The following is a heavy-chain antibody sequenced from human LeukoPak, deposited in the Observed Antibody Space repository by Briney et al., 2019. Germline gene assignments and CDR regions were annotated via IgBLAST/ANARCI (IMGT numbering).Heavy chain of an antibody. V-gene: IGHV3-48*04. Sequence: GGSLRPPWPPSGFPFSTYSMTWVGRPPGRGRGGVSYISSSSSTIYYADSVKGRFTISRDNAKNSLYLQMNSLRAEDTALYYCAKKGLYGDYEADWGQGTLVTVSS. D-gene: IGHD4-17*01. CDR3: AKKGLYGDYEAD. CDR1: GFPFSTYS. CDR2: ISSSSSTI. J-gene: IGHJ4*02.